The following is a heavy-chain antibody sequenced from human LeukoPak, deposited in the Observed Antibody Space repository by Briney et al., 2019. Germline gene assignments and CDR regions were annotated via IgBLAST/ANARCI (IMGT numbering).Heavy chain of an antibody. D-gene: IGHD4-17*01. CDR2: IRGKPYGYAT. CDR3: SRRYYGDHVLDF. Sequence: GGSLKLSCAAPGFIFRDSAFHWVRQASGKGLEWVGRIRGKPYGYATAYAASVKGRSTVSRDDSQNTAYLQMDSLRTEDTAVYYCSRRYYGDHVLDFWGQGVLVTVSS. J-gene: IGHJ4*02. CDR1: GFIFRDSA. V-gene: IGHV3-73*01.